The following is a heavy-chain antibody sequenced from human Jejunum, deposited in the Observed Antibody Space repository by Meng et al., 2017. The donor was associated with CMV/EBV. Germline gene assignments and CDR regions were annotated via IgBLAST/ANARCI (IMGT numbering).Heavy chain of an antibody. CDR3: ARALSGWFLLDS. J-gene: IGHJ4*02. CDR2: SAGSK. V-gene: IGHV3-23*01. D-gene: IGHD6-19*01. Sequence: SAGSKFYADSVEGRFSISRDNSRNSVFLEMSGLRVEDTAVYYCARALSGWFLLDSWGQGTLVTVSS.